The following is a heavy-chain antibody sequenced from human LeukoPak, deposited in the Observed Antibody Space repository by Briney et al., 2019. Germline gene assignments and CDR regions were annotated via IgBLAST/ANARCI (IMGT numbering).Heavy chain of an antibody. CDR2: ISAYNGNT. CDR1: GYTFTSYG. V-gene: IGHV1-18*01. CDR3: ASRVSDYGSGSFESDAFDI. D-gene: IGHD3-10*01. Sequence: GASVKVSCKASGYTFTSYGIRWVRQAPRQGLEWMGWISAYNGNTNYAQKLQGRVTMTTDTSTSTAYMELRSLRSDDTAVYYCASRVSDYGSGSFESDAFDIWGQGTMVTVSS. J-gene: IGHJ3*02.